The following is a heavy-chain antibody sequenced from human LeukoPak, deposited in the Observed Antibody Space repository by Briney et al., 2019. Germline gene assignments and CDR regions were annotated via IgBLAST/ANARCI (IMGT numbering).Heavy chain of an antibody. V-gene: IGHV3-23*01. Sequence: GQSLRLSCAASGFTFTSYATSCVRQPPGKGLEWVSAVSNSGPTTYYADCVEGRFTISRDNSKNTLFLQMNSLRAEDTAVYYCARAHTKYVDVVATNYWGQGTLVTVSS. CDR2: VSNSGPTT. CDR1: GFTFTSYA. J-gene: IGHJ4*02. CDR3: ARAHTKYVDVVATNY. D-gene: IGHD5-12*01.